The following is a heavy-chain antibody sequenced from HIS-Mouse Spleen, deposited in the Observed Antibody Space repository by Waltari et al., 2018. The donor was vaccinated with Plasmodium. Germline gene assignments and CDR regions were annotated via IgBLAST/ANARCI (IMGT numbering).Heavy chain of an antibody. CDR2: INHSGST. CDR3: ARAPIRDAFDI. V-gene: IGHV4-34*01. CDR1: GGSFSGYY. J-gene: IGHJ3*02. Sequence: QVQLQQWGAGLLKPSETLSLTCAVYGGSFSGYYWSWIRQPPGKGLEWIGEINHSGSTNYNPSLKGRVTISVDTSKNQFSLKLSSVTAADTAVYYCARAPIRDAFDIWGQGTMVTVSS. D-gene: IGHD3-9*01.